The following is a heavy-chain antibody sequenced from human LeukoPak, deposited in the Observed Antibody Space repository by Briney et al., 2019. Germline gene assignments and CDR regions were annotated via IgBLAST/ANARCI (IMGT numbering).Heavy chain of an antibody. CDR3: ARVQRYYYDSSGTFDY. D-gene: IGHD3-22*01. V-gene: IGHV4-59*01. Sequence: PSQTLSLTCTVSGGSISSYYWSWIRQPPGKGLEWIGYIYYSGSTNYNPSLKSRVTISVDTSKNQFSLKLSSVTAADTAVYYCARVQRYYYDSSGTFDYWGQGTLVTVSS. CDR1: GGSISSYY. J-gene: IGHJ4*02. CDR2: IYYSGST.